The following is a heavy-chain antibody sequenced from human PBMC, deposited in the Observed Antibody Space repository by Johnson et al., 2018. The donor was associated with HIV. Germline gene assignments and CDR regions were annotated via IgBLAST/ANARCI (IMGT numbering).Heavy chain of an antibody. Sequence: QVQLVESGGGVVQPGRSLRLSCAASGFTFSSYAMHWVRQAPGKGLEWVGVISYDGSDKYYADSVKGRFTISRDNSKKTLYMQMKSLRAEDTAVYYCARGRIRQAYSGNYDDAFDIWGQGTMVTVSS. D-gene: IGHD1-26*01. J-gene: IGHJ3*02. CDR2: ISYDGSDK. CDR3: ARGRIRQAYSGNYDDAFDI. CDR1: GFTFSSYA. V-gene: IGHV3-30*04.